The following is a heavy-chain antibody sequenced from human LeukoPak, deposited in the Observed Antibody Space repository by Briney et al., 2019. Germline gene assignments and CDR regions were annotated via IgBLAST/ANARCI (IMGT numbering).Heavy chain of an antibody. V-gene: IGHV3-48*04. CDR2: ISSSSSTI. D-gene: IGHD1-7*01. J-gene: IGHJ4*02. CDR1: GFTFSSYS. CDR3: AVERTGTTWY. Sequence: GGSLRLFCAASGFTFSSYSMNWVRQAPGKGLEWVSYISSSSSTIYYADSVKGRFTISRDNAKNSLYLQMNSLRAEDTAVYYCAVERTGTTWYWGQGTLVTVSS.